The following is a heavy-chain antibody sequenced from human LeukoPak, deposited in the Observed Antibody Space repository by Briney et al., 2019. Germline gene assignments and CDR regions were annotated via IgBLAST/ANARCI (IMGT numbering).Heavy chain of an antibody. Sequence: QPGGSLRLSCEASGFTFSSYAMSWVRQAPGKGLGWVSVISGGGGSTDYADSVKGRFFISRDNSKNTLYLQMNSLRAEDTAVYYCAKGAVRGVIISDIDYWGQGTLVTVSS. J-gene: IGHJ4*02. V-gene: IGHV3-23*01. CDR3: AKGAVRGVIISDIDY. CDR2: ISGGGGST. D-gene: IGHD3-10*01. CDR1: GFTFSSYA.